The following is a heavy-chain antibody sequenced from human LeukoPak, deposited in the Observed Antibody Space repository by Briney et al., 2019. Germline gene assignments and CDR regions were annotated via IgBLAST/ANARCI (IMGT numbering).Heavy chain of an antibody. D-gene: IGHD3-22*01. Sequence: PGGSLRLSCAASGFTFSSYEMNWVRQAPGKGLEWVSYISTSGSTKYYADSVKGRFTISRDSAKNTLYLQMNSLRAEDTAVYYCARDRDPGYNDSSGYRRVNAFDIWGQGTMVTVSS. CDR3: ARDRDPGYNDSSGYRRVNAFDI. CDR2: ISTSGSTK. J-gene: IGHJ3*02. V-gene: IGHV3-48*03. CDR1: GFTFSSYE.